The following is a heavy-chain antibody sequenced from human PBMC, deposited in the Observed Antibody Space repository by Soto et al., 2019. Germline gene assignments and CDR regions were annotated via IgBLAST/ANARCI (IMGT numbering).Heavy chain of an antibody. CDR2: INHSGST. Sequence: QVQLQQWGAGLLKPSETLSLTCAVYGGSFSGYYWSWIRQPPGKGLEWIGEINHSGSTNYNPSLKSRVTIPVDTSKNQFSLKLSSVTAADTAVYYCARGSPLGTSGWFDPWGQGTLVTVSS. D-gene: IGHD7-27*01. CDR1: GGSFSGYY. V-gene: IGHV4-34*01. J-gene: IGHJ5*02. CDR3: ARGSPLGTSGWFDP.